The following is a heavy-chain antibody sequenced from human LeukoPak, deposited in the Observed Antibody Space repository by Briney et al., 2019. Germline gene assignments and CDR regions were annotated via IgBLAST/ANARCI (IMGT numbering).Heavy chain of an antibody. CDR1: GFTFSSYG. Sequence: GGSLRLSCATSGFTFSSYGMHWVRQAPGKGLEWVTFIRYDGSHKYYADSVKGRFTISRDNSKNTLYLQMNSLRAEDTAVYYCAKDNDYYGSGSYVVWGQGTLVTVSS. V-gene: IGHV3-30*02. J-gene: IGHJ4*02. CDR3: AKDNDYYGSGSYVV. CDR2: IRYDGSHK. D-gene: IGHD3-10*01.